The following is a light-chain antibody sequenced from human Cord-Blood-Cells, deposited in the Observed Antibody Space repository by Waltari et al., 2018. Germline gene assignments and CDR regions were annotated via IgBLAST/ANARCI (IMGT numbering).Light chain of an antibody. Sequence: DIVMTQYPDSLAVSLGERATINCKSSQSVLYSSNNKNYLAWYQQKPGQPPKLLIYWASTRESGVHDRFSGSGSGTDFTLTISSLQAEDVAVYYCQQYYSTPPAFGQGTKVEIK. J-gene: IGKJ1*01. CDR3: QQYYSTPPA. V-gene: IGKV4-1*01. CDR2: WAS. CDR1: QSVLYSSNNKNY.